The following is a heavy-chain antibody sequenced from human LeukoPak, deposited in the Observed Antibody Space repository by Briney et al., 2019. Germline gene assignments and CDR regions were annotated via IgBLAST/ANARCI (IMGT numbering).Heavy chain of an antibody. V-gene: IGHV1-69*13. CDR2: INPICGTA. J-gene: IGHJ5*02. CDR1: GYTFTSYY. CDR3: AXSGADRXLEWXXXPXWFDP. Sequence: SVKVSCKASGYTFTSYYMHWVRHPPGQGLELMGGINPICGTANHAQKFQGRLTITANESTRTAYMEVSRLSSEDTDVYYYAXSGADRXLEWXXXPXWFDPWGQGTLVTVSS. D-gene: IGHD3-3*01.